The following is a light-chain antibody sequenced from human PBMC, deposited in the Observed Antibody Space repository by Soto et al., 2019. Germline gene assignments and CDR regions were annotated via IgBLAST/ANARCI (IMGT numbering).Light chain of an antibody. CDR1: QSIGNY. J-gene: IGKJ5*01. Sequence: DIQLTQSPSSLSASIGDRVTLTCRSSQSIGNYLNWYQQKPGKAPSLLIHSASTLQNGVPSRFSGSGSGTEFTFTISGLQPDDVATYYCQASYTTPLTFGQGTRLE. CDR2: SAS. CDR3: QASYTTPLT. V-gene: IGKV1-39*01.